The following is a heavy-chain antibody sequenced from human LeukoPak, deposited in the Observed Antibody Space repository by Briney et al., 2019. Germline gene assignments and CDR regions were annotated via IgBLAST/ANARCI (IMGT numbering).Heavy chain of an antibody. J-gene: IGHJ3*02. V-gene: IGHV4-59*01. Sequence: PSETLSPTCTVSGGSISSYYWSWIRQPPGKGLEWIGYIYYSGSTNYNPSLKSRVTISVDTSKNQFSLKLSSVTAADTAVYYCARGSSRYDAFDIWGQGTMVTVSS. CDR1: GGSISSYY. CDR3: ARGSSRYDAFDI. CDR2: IYYSGST.